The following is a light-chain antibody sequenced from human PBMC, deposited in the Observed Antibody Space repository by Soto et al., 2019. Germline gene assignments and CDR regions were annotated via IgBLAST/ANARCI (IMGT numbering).Light chain of an antibody. CDR1: SSDVGYYNY. J-gene: IGLJ1*01. Sequence: QSVLTQPASVSGSPGQSITISCTGTSSDVGYYNYVSWYQQHPGKAPKLMIYEVSNRPSGVSNRFSGSRSGYTASLTISGLRAEDEADYYCSSYTSSSTYVFGTGTKLTVL. V-gene: IGLV2-14*01. CDR3: SSYTSSSTYV. CDR2: EVS.